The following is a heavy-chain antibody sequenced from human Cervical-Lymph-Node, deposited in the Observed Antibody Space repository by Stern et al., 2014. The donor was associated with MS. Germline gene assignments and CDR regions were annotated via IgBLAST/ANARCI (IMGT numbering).Heavy chain of an antibody. J-gene: IGHJ4*02. V-gene: IGHV3-21*01. Sequence: VQLVESGGGLVKPGGSLRLSCAASGFTFSSYSMNWVRQAPGKGLEWVSSISSSSSYIYYADSVKGRFTISRDNAKNSLYLQMNSLRAEDTAVYYCARGPGIAATLDYWGQGTLVTVSS. CDR3: ARGPGIAATLDY. CDR1: GFTFSSYS. D-gene: IGHD6-13*01. CDR2: ISSSSSYI.